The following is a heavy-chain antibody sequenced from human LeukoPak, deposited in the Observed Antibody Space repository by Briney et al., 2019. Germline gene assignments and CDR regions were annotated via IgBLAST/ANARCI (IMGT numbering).Heavy chain of an antibody. V-gene: IGHV3-48*03. Sequence: GGSLRLSCAASGFTFSNYEMNWLRQAPGQGLEWVSYISSSGLTIYYGDSMKGRFTISRDNAKDSLYLQMNSLRAEDTAVYYCVRGSVADYWGQGTLVTVSS. CDR3: VRGSVADY. CDR1: GFTFSNYE. CDR2: ISSSGLTI. J-gene: IGHJ4*02.